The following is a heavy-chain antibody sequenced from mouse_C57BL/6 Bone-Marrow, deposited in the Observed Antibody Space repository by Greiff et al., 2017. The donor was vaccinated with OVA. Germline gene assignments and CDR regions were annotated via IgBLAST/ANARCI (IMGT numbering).Heavy chain of an antibody. J-gene: IGHJ2*01. CDR1: GYSFTGYY. CDR2: INPSTGGT. Sequence: EVQLQESGPELVKPGASVKISCKASGYSFTGYYMNWVKQSPEKSLEWIGEINPSTGGTTYNQKFKAKATLTVDKSSSTAYMQLSSLTSEDSAVYYCARPSYWGQGTTLTVSS. V-gene: IGHV1-42*01. CDR3: ARPSY.